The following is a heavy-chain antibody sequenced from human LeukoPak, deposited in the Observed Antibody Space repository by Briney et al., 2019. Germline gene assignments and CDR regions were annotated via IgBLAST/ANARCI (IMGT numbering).Heavy chain of an antibody. CDR2: SSSSGDIT. V-gene: IGHV3-23*01. CDR1: GFTFNNYA. D-gene: IGHD3-22*01. CDR3: AKDRPNYHESNGHYYRRNGDY. J-gene: IGHJ4*02. Sequence: AESLRLSCAASGFTFNNYAMSWVRQAPRKGLEWVSASSSSGDITFYADSVKGRLTTASDKSRYTLYLQMNSLRAEDAAMYYCAKDRPNYHESNGHYYRRNGDYWGQGTLVTVSS.